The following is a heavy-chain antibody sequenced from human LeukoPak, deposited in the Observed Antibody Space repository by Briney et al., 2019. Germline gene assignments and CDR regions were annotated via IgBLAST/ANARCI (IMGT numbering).Heavy chain of an antibody. CDR2: ISAYNGNT. J-gene: IGHJ6*03. Sequence: ASVKVSCKASGYTFTSYGISWVRQAPGQGLEWMGWISAYNGNTNYAQKLQGRVTMTTDTSTSTAYMELRSLRSDDTAVYYCARDLFPMSSTYYYYMDVWGKGTTVTISS. D-gene: IGHD3-22*01. V-gene: IGHV1-18*01. CDR3: ARDLFPMSSTYYYYMDV. CDR1: GYTFTSYG.